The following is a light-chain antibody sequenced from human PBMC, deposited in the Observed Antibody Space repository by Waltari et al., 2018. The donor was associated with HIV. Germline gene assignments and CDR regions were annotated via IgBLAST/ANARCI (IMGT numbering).Light chain of an antibody. J-gene: IGLJ2*01. CDR3: SSYAMTTTVL. CDR1: SSAVGGYTY. V-gene: IGLV2-14*01. CDR2: EVS. Sequence: QSALTQPASVSGSPGQSITISCTGTSSAVGGYTYVSWYQQHPGKAHNLIIYEVSNRPSGVSARFSGSKSGNTASLTISWLQAEDEADYFCSSYAMTTTVLFGGGTKLTVL.